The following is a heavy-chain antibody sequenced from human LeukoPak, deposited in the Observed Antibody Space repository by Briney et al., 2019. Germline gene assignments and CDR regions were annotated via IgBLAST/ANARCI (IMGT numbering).Heavy chain of an antibody. CDR1: GFTFSSYA. V-gene: IGHV3-23*01. CDR2: ISGSGGST. D-gene: IGHD3-3*02. J-gene: IGHJ3*02. Sequence: GGSLRLSCAASGFTFSSYAMSWVRQAPGKGLEWASAISGSGGSTYYADSVKGRFTISRDNSKNTLYLQMNSLRAEDTAVYYCAKHLGHPGAFDIWGQGTMVTVSS. CDR3: AKHLGHPGAFDI.